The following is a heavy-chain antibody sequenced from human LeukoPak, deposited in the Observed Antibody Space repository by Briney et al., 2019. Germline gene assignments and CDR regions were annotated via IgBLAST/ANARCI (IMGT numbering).Heavy chain of an antibody. CDR3: ARDTYLKLSLEMATINSLRYGMDV. D-gene: IGHD5-24*01. Sequence: ASVKVSCKASGGTFSSYAISWVQQAPGQGLEWMGGIIPIFGTANYAQKFQGRVTITADESTSTAYMELSSLRSEDTAVYYCARDTYLKLSLEMATINSLRYGMDVWGQGTTVTVSS. CDR1: GGTFSSYA. CDR2: IIPIFGTA. J-gene: IGHJ6*02. V-gene: IGHV1-69*13.